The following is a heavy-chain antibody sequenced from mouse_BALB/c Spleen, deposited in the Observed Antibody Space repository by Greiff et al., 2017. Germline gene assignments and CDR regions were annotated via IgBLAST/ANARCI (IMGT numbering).Heavy chain of an antibody. J-gene: IGHJ4*01. Sequence: EVKLVESGGGLVKPGGSLKLSCAASGFTFSSYAMSWVRQTPEKRLEWVASISSGGSTYYPDSVKGRFTISRDNARNILYLQMSSLRSEDTAMYYCARGGTLRQAMDYWGQGTSVTVSS. CDR2: ISSGGST. CDR1: GFTFSSYA. D-gene: IGHD2-12*01. V-gene: IGHV5-6-5*01. CDR3: ARGGTLRQAMDY.